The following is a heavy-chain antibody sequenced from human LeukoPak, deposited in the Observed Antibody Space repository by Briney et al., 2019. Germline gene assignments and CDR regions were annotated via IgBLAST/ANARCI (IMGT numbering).Heavy chain of an antibody. D-gene: IGHD3-10*01. CDR3: ARDGVSMVRGVRVLDYYNYYMDV. Sequence: GGSLRLSCAASGFTFSDNYMSWIRQAPGKGLEWVSYISSSGSIYYADSVKGRFTISRDNAKNSLYLQMNSLRAEDTAVYYCARDGVSMVRGVRVLDYYNYYMDVWGKGTTVTISS. V-gene: IGHV3-11*04. CDR2: ISSSGSI. CDR1: GFTFSDNY. J-gene: IGHJ6*03.